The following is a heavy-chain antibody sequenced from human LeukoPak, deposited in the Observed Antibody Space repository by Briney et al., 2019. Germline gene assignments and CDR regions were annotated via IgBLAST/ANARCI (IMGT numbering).Heavy chain of an antibody. D-gene: IGHD3-3*01. CDR2: FYSYGSTK. Sequence: PGGSLRLSCAASGFTFSIYWMHWVRQAPGKGLVWVSPFYSYGSTKSYPDSVKGRFTISRDNAKNTLYLQMNSLRAEDTAVYYCARDEDWSGYYGAFDIWGQGTMVTVSS. J-gene: IGHJ3*02. CDR1: GFTFSIYW. CDR3: ARDEDWSGYYGAFDI. V-gene: IGHV3-74*01.